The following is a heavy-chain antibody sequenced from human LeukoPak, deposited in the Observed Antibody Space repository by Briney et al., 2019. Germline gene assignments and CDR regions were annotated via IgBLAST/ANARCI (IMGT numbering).Heavy chain of an antibody. CDR3: ARPRSGSYSAFDI. D-gene: IGHD1-26*01. CDR2: IYPADSDT. J-gene: IGHJ3*02. V-gene: IGHV5-51*01. CDR1: GYRFTSYW. Sequence: GASQKISCKGSGYRFTSYWIGWVRQMPGKGLEGMGIIYPADSDTRYSPSFQGQVAISADKSISTAYLQWSSLKASDTAMYYCARPRSGSYSAFDIWGQGTMVTVAS.